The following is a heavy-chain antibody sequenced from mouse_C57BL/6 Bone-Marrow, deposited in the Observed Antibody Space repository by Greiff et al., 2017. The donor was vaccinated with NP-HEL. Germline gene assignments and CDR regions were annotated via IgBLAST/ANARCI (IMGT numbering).Heavy chain of an antibody. J-gene: IGHJ4*01. CDR2: IDPETGGT. Sequence: QVQLQQSGAELVRPGASVTLSCKASGYTFTDYEMHWVKQTPVHGLEWIGAIDPETGGTAYNQKFKGKAILTADKSSSTDYMELRSLTPEDSAVYYCTRGGGRYYAMYYWGQGTSVTVSS. CDR1: GYTFTDYE. CDR3: TRGGGRYYAMYY. V-gene: IGHV1-15*01.